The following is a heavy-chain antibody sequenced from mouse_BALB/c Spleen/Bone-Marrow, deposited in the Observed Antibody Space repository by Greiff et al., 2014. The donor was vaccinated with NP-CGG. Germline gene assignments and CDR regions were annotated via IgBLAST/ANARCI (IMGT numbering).Heavy chain of an antibody. D-gene: IGHD1-1*01. CDR2: IDPANGNT. CDR1: GFNIKDTY. J-gene: IGHJ2*01. CDR3: ARYHYGSSYFDY. Sequence: EVQLQQSGAELVKPGASVKLSCTASGFNIKDTYMHWVKQRPEQGLGWIGRIDPANGNTKYDPKFQGKATITADTSSNTAYLQLSSLTSEDTAVYYCARYHYGSSYFDYWGQGTTLTVSS. V-gene: IGHV14-3*02.